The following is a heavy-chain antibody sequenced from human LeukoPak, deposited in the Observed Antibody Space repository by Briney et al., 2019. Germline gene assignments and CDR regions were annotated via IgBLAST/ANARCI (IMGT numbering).Heavy chain of an antibody. D-gene: IGHD4-17*01. CDR1: GFSFGDFY. CDR2: ISGPGTTI. CDR3: ARTADGEFDV. V-gene: IGHV3-11*01. J-gene: IGHJ4*02. Sequence: GGSLRLSCAASGFSFGDFYMNWIRQAPGKALEWVAFISGPGTTIHYADSVRGRFTISRDNAKSSLSLQINSLRVEDTAIYYCARTADGEFDVWGQGTQVTVSS.